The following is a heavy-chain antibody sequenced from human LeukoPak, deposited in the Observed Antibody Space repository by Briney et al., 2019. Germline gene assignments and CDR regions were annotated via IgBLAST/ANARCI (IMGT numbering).Heavy chain of an antibody. CDR3: ARDRYYGSGSYGHWFDS. J-gene: IGHJ5*01. D-gene: IGHD3-10*01. V-gene: IGHV1-18*01. CDR2: ISAYNGNT. CDR1: GYTFNSYG. Sequence: ASVKVSCKASGYTFNSYGITWVRQAPGQGLEWMGWISAYNGNTKYAQKLQGRVTMTTDTSTGSAYMELRSLRSDDTAVYYCARDRYYGSGSYGHWFDSWGQGTLVTVSS.